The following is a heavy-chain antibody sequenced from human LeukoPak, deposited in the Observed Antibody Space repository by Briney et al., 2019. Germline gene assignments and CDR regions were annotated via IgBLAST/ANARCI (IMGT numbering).Heavy chain of an antibody. V-gene: IGHV3-23*01. Sequence: GGCLRVSCAASGFTFSSYGMHWVRQAPGKGLEWVSAISNNGGYTYYAESVQGRFTISRDNSKSTLCLQMNSLRAEDTAVYYCAKQLGYCSDGSCYFPYWGQGTLVTVSS. CDR3: AKQLGYCSDGSCYFPY. CDR1: GFTFSSYG. D-gene: IGHD2-15*01. CDR2: ISNNGGYT. J-gene: IGHJ4*02.